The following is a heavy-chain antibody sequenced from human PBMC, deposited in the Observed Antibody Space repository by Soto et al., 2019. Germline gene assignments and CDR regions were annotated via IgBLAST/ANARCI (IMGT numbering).Heavy chain of an antibody. J-gene: IGHJ4*02. D-gene: IGHD6-19*01. Sequence: GSLRLSCAASGFTFSSYWMSWVRQAPGKGLEWVANIKQDGSEKYYVDSVKGRFTISRDNAKNSLYLQMNSLRAEDTAVYYCARRIAVAGTAFFDYWGQGTLVTVSS. CDR3: ARRIAVAGTAFFDY. CDR1: GFTFSSYW. V-gene: IGHV3-7*03. CDR2: IKQDGSEK.